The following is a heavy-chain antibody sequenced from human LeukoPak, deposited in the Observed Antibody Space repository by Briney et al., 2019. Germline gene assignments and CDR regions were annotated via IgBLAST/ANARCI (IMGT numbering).Heavy chain of an antibody. CDR1: GGSISSYY. CDR2: IYTSGST. J-gene: IGHJ4*02. D-gene: IGHD3-10*01. CDR3: ARDGYYYGSGSLSHFDY. Sequence: PSETLSLTCTVSGGSISSYYWSWIRQPAGKGLEWIGRIYTSGSTNYNPSLKSRVTMSVDTSKNQFSLKLSSVTAADTAVYYCARDGYYYGSGSLSHFDYWGQGTLVTVSS. V-gene: IGHV4-4*07.